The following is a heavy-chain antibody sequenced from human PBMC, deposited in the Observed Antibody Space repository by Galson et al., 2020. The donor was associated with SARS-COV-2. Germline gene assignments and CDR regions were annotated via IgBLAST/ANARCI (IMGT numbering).Heavy chain of an antibody. V-gene: IGHV2-70*01. CDR1: GFSLSTSGLC. CDR3: ARTNYYDSRDDAFDI. D-gene: IGHD3-22*01. J-gene: IGHJ3*02. Sequence: SGPTLVKPTQTLTLTCTFSGFSLSTSGLCVSWIRQPPGKALEWLALLDWDDDKYYRPSLKTRLTISKDTSKNQVVLTMTNMDPVDTATYYCARTNYYDSRDDAFDIWGQGTMVTVSS. CDR2: LDWDDDK.